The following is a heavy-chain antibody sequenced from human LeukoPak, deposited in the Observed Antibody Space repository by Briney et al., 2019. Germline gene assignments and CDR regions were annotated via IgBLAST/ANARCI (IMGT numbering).Heavy chain of an antibody. Sequence: PGGSLRLSCAASGFTFSSYGMHWVRQAPGKGLEWVAVIWYDGSNKYYADSVKGRFTISRDNSKNTLYLQMNSLRAEDTAVYYCAGEQRITMVRGFTTTYYFDYWGQGTLVTVSS. CDR3: AGEQRITMVRGFTTTYYFDY. D-gene: IGHD3-10*01. J-gene: IGHJ4*02. CDR2: IWYDGSNK. CDR1: GFTFSSYG. V-gene: IGHV3-33*01.